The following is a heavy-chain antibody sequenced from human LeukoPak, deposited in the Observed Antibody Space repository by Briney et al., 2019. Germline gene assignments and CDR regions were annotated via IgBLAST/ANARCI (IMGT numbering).Heavy chain of an antibody. CDR2: VKQDGSER. CDR3: ARDVPLMGASKTRYFDY. J-gene: IGHJ4*02. D-gene: IGHD1-26*01. CDR1: GFTFSSYW. V-gene: IGHV3-7*01. Sequence: GGSLRLSCAASGFTFSSYWMSWVRQAPGKGLEWVANVKQDGSERYYGDSVKGRFTISRDNAKNSLYLRMSSLRAEDTAIYYCARDVPLMGASKTRYFDYWGQGTLVTVSS.